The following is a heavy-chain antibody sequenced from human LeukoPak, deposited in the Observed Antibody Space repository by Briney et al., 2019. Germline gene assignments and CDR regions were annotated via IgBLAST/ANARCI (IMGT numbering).Heavy chain of an antibody. CDR3: VRDSSPEYCGGDCSSYYFDY. CDR1: GGTFSSYA. CDR2: IIPIFGTA. Sequence: SVKVSCKASGGTFSSYAISWVRQAPGQGLEWMGRIIPIFGTANYAQKFQGRVTITTDESTSTAYMELSSLRSEDTAVYYGVRDSSPEYCGGDCSSYYFDYWGQGTLVTVSS. V-gene: IGHV1-69*05. J-gene: IGHJ4*02. D-gene: IGHD2-21*02.